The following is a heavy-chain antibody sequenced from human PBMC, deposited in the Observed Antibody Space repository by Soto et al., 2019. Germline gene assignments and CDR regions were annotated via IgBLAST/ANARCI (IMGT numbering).Heavy chain of an antibody. CDR2: IYPGESDT. V-gene: IGHV5-51*01. D-gene: IGHD1-1*01. Sequence: GESLKISCASSGYSFTRHWITWVRQMPGKGLEYMGMIYPGESDTRYSPSFEGQVTISVDRSISTAYLQWSSLKASDTAIYYCARPENVGGKYDFNGMDVWGQGTTVTVSS. J-gene: IGHJ6*02. CDR3: ARPENVGGKYDFNGMDV. CDR1: GYSFTRHW.